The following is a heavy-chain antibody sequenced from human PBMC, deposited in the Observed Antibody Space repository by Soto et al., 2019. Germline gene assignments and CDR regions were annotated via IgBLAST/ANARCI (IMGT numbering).Heavy chain of an antibody. V-gene: IGHV3-21*01. CDR3: ARDGRIAAAVYYYYGMAV. J-gene: IGHJ6*04. CDR2: ISSSSSYI. D-gene: IGHD6-13*01. Sequence: QAPGKGLEWVSSISSSSSYIYYADSVKGRFTISRDNAKNSLYLQMNSLRAEDTAVYYCARDGRIAAAVYYYYGMAVCAYGTTVTVSS.